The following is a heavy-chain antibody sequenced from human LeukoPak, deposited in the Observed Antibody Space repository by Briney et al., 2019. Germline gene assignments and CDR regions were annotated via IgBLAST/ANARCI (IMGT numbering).Heavy chain of an antibody. CDR2: ISSSSSYI. Sequence: GGSLRLSCAASGFTFSSYSMNWVRQAPGKGLEWVSSISSSSSYIYYADSVKGRFTISRDNAKNSLYLQMNSLRAEDTPVYSCASPRTVAGPEDAFDIWGQGTMVTVSS. D-gene: IGHD6-19*01. CDR1: GFTFSSYS. CDR3: ASPRTVAGPEDAFDI. V-gene: IGHV3-21*01. J-gene: IGHJ3*02.